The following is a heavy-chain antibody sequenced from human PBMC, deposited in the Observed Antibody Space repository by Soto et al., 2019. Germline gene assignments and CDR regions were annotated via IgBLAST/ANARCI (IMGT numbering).Heavy chain of an antibody. V-gene: IGHV3-15*01. CDR3: TTWVVAVPAAMDV. CDR1: GFTFSNAW. D-gene: IGHD2-2*01. Sequence: EVQLVESGGGLVKPGGSLRLSCAASGFTFSNAWMSWVRQAPGKGLEWVGRIKSKTDGGTTDYAAPVKGRFTISRDDSKNTLYLQMNSLKTEDTAVYYCTTWVVAVPAAMDVWGQGTTVTVSS. J-gene: IGHJ6*02. CDR2: IKSKTDGGTT.